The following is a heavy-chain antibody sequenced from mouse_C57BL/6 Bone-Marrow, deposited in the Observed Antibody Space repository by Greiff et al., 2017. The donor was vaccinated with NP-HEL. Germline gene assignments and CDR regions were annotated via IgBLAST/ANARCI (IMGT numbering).Heavy chain of an antibody. CDR3: TDYDGGAWFAY. CDR2: IRLKSDNYAT. CDR1: GFTFSNYW. J-gene: IGHJ3*01. D-gene: IGHD2-4*01. V-gene: IGHV6-3*01. Sequence: EVKLVESGGGLVQPGGSMKLSCVASGFTFSNYWMNWVRQSPEKGLEWVAQIRLKSDNYATHYAESVKGRFTISRDDSKSSVYLQMNNVRAEDTGIYYCTDYDGGAWFAYWGQGTLVTVSA.